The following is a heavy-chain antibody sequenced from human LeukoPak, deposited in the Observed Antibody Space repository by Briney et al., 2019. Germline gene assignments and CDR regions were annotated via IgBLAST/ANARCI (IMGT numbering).Heavy chain of an antibody. V-gene: IGHV4-4*02. D-gene: IGHD3-9*01. J-gene: IGHJ5*02. CDR2: IFHSGST. CDR1: SGSISSANW. Sequence: LSLTCAVSSGSISSANWWSWVRQPPEKGLESIGEIFHSGSTNYNPSLKSRVTISVDKSKNQFSLKLSSVTVADTAVYYCAREDDLLPGRRNWFDPWGQGNLVTVSS. CDR3: AREDDLLPGRRNWFDP.